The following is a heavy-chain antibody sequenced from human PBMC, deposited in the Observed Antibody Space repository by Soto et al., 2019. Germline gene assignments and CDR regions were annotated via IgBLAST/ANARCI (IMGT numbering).Heavy chain of an antibody. V-gene: IGHV4-39*07. CDR3: AKVSSSWYSGFFEL. J-gene: IGHJ4*02. Sequence: PSETQSLTYTVSGGSISSDSDYWGWIRQSPEKGLEWIASISYSGSTYYNPTLKSRLIISVDTSKSQFSLKLSSVTAEDTAVYYCAKVSSSWYSGFFELWGQGTLVTVSS. CDR1: GGSISSDSDY. CDR2: ISYSGST. D-gene: IGHD6-13*01.